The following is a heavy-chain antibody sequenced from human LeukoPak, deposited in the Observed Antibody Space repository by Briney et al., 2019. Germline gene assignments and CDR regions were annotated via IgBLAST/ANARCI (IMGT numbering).Heavy chain of an antibody. Sequence: GGSLRLSCAASGFSFSGYYMSCIRQAPGKGLEWVSYISASSSYTSYADSAKGRFTISRDNAKNSLYPQMNSLRAEDTAVYYCARRESSSWYFVDYWGQGTLVTVSS. CDR2: ISASSSYT. V-gene: IGHV3-11*03. D-gene: IGHD6-13*01. CDR3: ARRESSSWYFVDY. J-gene: IGHJ4*02. CDR1: GFSFSGYY.